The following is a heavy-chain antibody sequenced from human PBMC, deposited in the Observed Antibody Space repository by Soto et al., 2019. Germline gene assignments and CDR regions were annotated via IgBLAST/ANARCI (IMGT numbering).Heavy chain of an antibody. Sequence: PSETLSLTCTVSGGSISSSSYYRGWIRQPPGKGLEWIGSIYYSGSTYYNPSLKSRVTISVDTSKNQFSLKLSSVTVADTAVYYCARQRVYYYGMDVWGQGTTVTVSS. V-gene: IGHV4-39*01. CDR2: IYYSGST. CDR3: ARQRVYYYGMDV. J-gene: IGHJ6*02. CDR1: GGSISSSSYY.